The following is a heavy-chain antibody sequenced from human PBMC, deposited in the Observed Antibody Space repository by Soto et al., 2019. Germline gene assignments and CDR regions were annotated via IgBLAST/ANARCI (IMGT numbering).Heavy chain of an antibody. D-gene: IGHD2-21*02. CDR3: ALKVVTYYDN. CDR2: INPAGGTT. V-gene: IGHV1-46*01. Sequence: QVQLVQSGAEVKKPGASVRISCRASGYSFTSTYVHWVRQAPGQGHEWMGIINPAGGTTYYAQKFQGRLTITSDTATDTVFMDLNDLTSDDTAVYFCALKVVTYYDNWGQGTLLTVSS. J-gene: IGHJ4*02. CDR1: GYSFTSTY.